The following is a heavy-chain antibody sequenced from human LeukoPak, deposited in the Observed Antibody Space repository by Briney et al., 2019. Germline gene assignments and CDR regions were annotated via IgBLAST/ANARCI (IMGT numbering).Heavy chain of an antibody. V-gene: IGHV3-23*01. Sequence: GGSLRLSCAASGFTFSSYAMSWVRQAPGKGLEWVSAISGSGGSTYYADSVKSRFTISRDNSKNTLYLQMNSLSAEDTAVYYCAKDRIAAAGSCFDYWGQGTLVTVSS. D-gene: IGHD6-13*01. CDR2: ISGSGGST. J-gene: IGHJ4*02. CDR1: GFTFSSYA. CDR3: AKDRIAAAGSCFDY.